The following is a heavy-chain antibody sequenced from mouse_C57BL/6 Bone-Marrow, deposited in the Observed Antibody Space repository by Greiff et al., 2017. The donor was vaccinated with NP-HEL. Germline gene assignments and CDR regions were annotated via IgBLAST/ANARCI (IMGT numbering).Heavy chain of an antibody. CDR2: ISYDGSN. CDR3: ARRGWLLRPYFDY. CDR1: GYSITSGYY. Sequence: EVKLRESGPGLVKPSQSLSLTCSVTGYSITSGYYWNWIRQFPGNKLEWMGYISYDGSNNYNPSLKNRISITRDTSKNQFFLKLNSVTTEDTATYYCARRGWLLRPYFDYWGQGTTLTVSS. J-gene: IGHJ2*01. V-gene: IGHV3-6*01. D-gene: IGHD2-3*01.